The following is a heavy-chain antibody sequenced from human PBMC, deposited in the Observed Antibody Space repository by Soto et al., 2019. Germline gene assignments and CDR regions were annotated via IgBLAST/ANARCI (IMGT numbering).Heavy chain of an antibody. CDR3: AREALYCSGGRCYFGAFDI. Sequence: GGSLRLSCAASGFTFSDYYMSWIRQAPGKGLEWVSYISSSGSTIYYADSVKGRFTISRDNAKNSLYLQMNSLRAEDTAVYYCAREALYCSGGRCYFGAFDIWGQGTMVTVSS. D-gene: IGHD2-15*01. J-gene: IGHJ3*02. V-gene: IGHV3-11*01. CDR2: ISSSGSTI. CDR1: GFTFSDYY.